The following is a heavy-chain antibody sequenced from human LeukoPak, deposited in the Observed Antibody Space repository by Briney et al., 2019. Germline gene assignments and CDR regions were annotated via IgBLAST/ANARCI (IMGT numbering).Heavy chain of an antibody. Sequence: PGGSLRLSCAASGFTFDDYGMSWVRQAPGKGLEWVSGINWNGGSTGYADSVKGRFTISRDNAKNSLYLQMNSLRAEDTAVYYCARDEMADYYYYYYMDVWGKGTTVTVSS. CDR1: GFTFDDYG. CDR3: ARDEMADYYYYYYMDV. D-gene: IGHD5-24*01. V-gene: IGHV3-20*04. CDR2: INWNGGST. J-gene: IGHJ6*03.